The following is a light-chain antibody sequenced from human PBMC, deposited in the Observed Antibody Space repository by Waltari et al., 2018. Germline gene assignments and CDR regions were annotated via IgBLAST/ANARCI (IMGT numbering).Light chain of an antibody. V-gene: IGLV2-23*02. CDR3: FSYAGTSSGV. Sequence: QSPLTQPASVSGSPGQSITISCTGTSSDIGFYKLVSWYQQYPGKAPKVRIYEVTKRPSGVSNRFSGSKSGNTASLTISGLQAEDEADYYCFSYAGTSSGVFGTGTKVTVL. CDR2: EVT. J-gene: IGLJ1*01. CDR1: SSDIGFYKL.